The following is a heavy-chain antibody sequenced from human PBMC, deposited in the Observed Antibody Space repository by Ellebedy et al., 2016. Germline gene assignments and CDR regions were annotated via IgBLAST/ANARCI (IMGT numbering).Heavy chain of an antibody. J-gene: IGHJ4*02. CDR2: IKSITDGGTT. Sequence: GGSLRLSCAASGFTFRRAWMSWVRQAPGKGLEWVGRIKSITDGGTTDYAAPVKGRFTISRDDSKNSLYLQMNSLKAEDTAVYYCAWRDVDDWGQGTLVTVSS. D-gene: IGHD5-24*01. V-gene: IGHV3-15*01. CDR1: GFTFRRAW. CDR3: AWRDVDD.